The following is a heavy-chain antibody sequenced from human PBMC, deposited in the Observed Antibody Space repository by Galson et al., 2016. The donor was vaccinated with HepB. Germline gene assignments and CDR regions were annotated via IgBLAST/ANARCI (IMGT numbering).Heavy chain of an antibody. D-gene: IGHD3/OR15-3a*01. CDR2: IKPDGSEK. CDR3: AALDHGRDV. V-gene: IGHV3-7*01. Sequence: SLRLSCAASGFSFSTYWMTWVRQAPGKGLEWVANIKPDGSEKSYVDSVKGRFTISRDNAQNSLSLQMNSLRDEYTAVYYCAALDHGRDVWGQGTTVTVSS. CDR1: GFSFSTYW. J-gene: IGHJ6*02.